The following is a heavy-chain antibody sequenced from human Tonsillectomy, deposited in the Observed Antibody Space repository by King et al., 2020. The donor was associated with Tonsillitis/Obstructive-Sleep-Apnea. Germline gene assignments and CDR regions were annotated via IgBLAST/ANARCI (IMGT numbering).Heavy chain of an antibody. CDR2: ISYDGSNK. J-gene: IGHJ6*03. Sequence: VQLVESGGGVVQPGRSLRLSCAASGFTFSSYAMHWVRQAPGKGLEWVSVISYDGSNKYYADSVKGRFTISRDNSKNTLYLQMNSLRAEDTAVYYCAGDLGEYSGYEAYYYYYYMDVWGKGTTVTVSS. V-gene: IGHV3-30*01. CDR3: AGDLGEYSGYEAYYYYYYMDV. D-gene: IGHD5-12*01. CDR1: GFTFSSYA.